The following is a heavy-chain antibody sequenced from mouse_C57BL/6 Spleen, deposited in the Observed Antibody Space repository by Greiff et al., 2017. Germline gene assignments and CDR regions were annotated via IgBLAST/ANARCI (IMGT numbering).Heavy chain of an antibody. CDR3: AREVTTVVAPYYAMDY. Sequence: QVQLQQSGAELARPGASVKLSCKASGYTFTSYGISWVKQRTGQGLEWIGEIYPRSGNTYYNAKFQGKATLTADKSSSTAYMELRSLTSEDSAVYFCAREVTTVVAPYYAMDYWGQGTSVTVSS. CDR1: GYTFTSYG. J-gene: IGHJ4*01. D-gene: IGHD1-1*01. CDR2: IYPRSGNT. V-gene: IGHV1-81*01.